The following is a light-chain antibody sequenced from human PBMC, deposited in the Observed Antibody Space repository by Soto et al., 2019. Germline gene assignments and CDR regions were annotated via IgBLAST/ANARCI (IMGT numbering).Light chain of an antibody. Sequence: QTVVTQDPSLTVSPGGTVTLTCASSTGAVTSDYYPNWYQQNPGQAPRALIYSTSNSHSWTPARFSGSLLGGKAALTLSGVQHEAEYVYYCLLYFGSAQVFGGGTKLTVL. CDR1: TGAVTSDYY. CDR3: LLYFGSAQV. J-gene: IGLJ3*02. V-gene: IGLV7-43*01. CDR2: STS.